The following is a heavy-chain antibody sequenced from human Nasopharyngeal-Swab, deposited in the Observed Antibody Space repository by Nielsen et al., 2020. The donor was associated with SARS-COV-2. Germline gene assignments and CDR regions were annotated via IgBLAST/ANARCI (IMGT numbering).Heavy chain of an antibody. J-gene: IGHJ4*02. V-gene: IGHV4-34*01. CDR3: ARRGQLWSPDGLGY. CDR1: AGSFSGYY. CDR2: INHSGST. Sequence: SETLSLTCAVYAGSFSGYYWSWIRQPPGNGLEWIGEINHSGSTTYNPSLKSRVTISVDTSKNQSSLKLSSVTAADTAVYYCARRGQLWSPDGLGYWGQGTLVTVSS. D-gene: IGHD5-18*01.